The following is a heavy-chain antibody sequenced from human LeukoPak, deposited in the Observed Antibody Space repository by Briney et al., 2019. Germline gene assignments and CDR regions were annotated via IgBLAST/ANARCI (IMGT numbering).Heavy chain of an antibody. CDR2: IKSKTDGGTT. CDR1: GFTFSSYA. J-gene: IGHJ4*02. D-gene: IGHD6-19*01. CDR3: TTVGNVLSAVAGLDYYFDY. V-gene: IGHV3-15*01. Sequence: PGGSLRLSCAASGFTFSSYAMSWVRQAPGKGLEWVGRIKSKTDGGTTDYAAPVKGRFTISRDDSKNTLYLQMNSLKTEDTAVYYCTTVGNVLSAVAGLDYYFDYWGQGTLVTVSS.